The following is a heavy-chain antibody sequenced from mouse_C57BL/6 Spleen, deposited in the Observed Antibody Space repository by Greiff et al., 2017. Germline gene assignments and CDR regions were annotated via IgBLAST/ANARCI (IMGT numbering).Heavy chain of an antibody. CDR1: GYAFSSSW. CDR3: ARGGFHFAY. V-gene: IGHV1-82*01. CDR2: IYPGDGDT. Sequence: QVQLKESGPELVKPGASVKISCKASGYAFSSSWMNWVKQRPGKGLEWIGRIYPGDGDTNYNGKFKGKATLTADKSSSTAYMQLSSLTSEDSAVYFCARGGFHFAYWGQGTLVTVSA. J-gene: IGHJ3*01.